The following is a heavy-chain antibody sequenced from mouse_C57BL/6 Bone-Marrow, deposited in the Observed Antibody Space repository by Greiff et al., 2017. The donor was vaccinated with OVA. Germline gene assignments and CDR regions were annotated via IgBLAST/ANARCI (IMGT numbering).Heavy chain of an antibody. D-gene: IGHD2-1*01. CDR2: INPSTGGT. J-gene: IGHJ2*01. Sequence: VQLQQSGPELVKPGASVKISCKASGYSFTGYYMNWVKQSPEKSLEWIGEINPSTGGTTYNQKFKAKATLTVDKSSSTAYMQLKSLTSEDSAVYYCARFYGTTDYWGQGTTLTVSS. CDR1: GYSFTGYY. V-gene: IGHV1-42*01. CDR3: ARFYGTTDY.